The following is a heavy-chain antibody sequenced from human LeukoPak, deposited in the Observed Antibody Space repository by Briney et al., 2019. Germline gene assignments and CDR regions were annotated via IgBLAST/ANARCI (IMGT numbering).Heavy chain of an antibody. CDR1: GFTFSSYA. D-gene: IGHD3-10*01. CDR2: LSYDGTSK. CDR3: AAGEFFDY. Sequence: GGSLRLSCAASGFTFSSYAMHWVRQAPGKGLEWVAVLSYDGTSKYYADSVKGRFTISRDNSKNTLYLQMNSLRAEDTAVYYCAAGEFFDYWGQGTLVTVSS. V-gene: IGHV3-30-3*01. J-gene: IGHJ4*02.